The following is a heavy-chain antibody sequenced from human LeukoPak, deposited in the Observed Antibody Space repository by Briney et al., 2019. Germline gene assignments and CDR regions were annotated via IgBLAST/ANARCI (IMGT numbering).Heavy chain of an antibody. CDR2: IKSKTDGGTT. Sequence: GGSLRLSCAASGFTFNNAWMSWVRQAPGKGLEWVGHIKSKTDGGTTDYAAPVKCRFTIARDDSKNTLYLQMNSLKTEDTAVYYCTTATPRMTTVSTEDYWGQGTLVTVSS. CDR1: GFTFNNAW. D-gene: IGHD4-11*01. J-gene: IGHJ4*02. V-gene: IGHV3-15*01. CDR3: TTATPRMTTVSTEDY.